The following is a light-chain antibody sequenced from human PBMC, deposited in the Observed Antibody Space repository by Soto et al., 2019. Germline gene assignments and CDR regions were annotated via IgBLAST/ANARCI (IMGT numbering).Light chain of an antibody. CDR2: ASS. CDR1: QTVKTY. CDR3: QQTSTTPGT. J-gene: IGKJ1*01. Sequence: DVQMTQSPSSLSASVGDSVTITCRSSQTVKTYLNWYQHKPGKAPQLLIYASSRLKTGVASRFSVSGSGTYFSLTISSLQPEDFATYYCQQTSTTPGTFGQGTKVEIK. V-gene: IGKV1-39*01.